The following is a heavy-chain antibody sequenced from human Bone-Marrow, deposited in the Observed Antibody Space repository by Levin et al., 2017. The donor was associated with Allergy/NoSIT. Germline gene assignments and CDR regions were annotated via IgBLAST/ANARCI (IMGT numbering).Heavy chain of an antibody. J-gene: IGHJ6*02. V-gene: IGHV4-34*01. CDR1: GGSFSGHY. D-gene: IGHD2-8*02. CDR3: ARAYTRRSMETYTWSRKLCTGSRCFGPYNSYDVMDV. Sequence: SCDDYGGSFSGHYWSWIRQPPGKGLEWIGEINHTGSASYNPSLESRVTISVDPSNNHFYLNLNSVTAADTAIYFCARAYTRRSMETYTWSRKLCTGSRCFGPYNSYDVMDVWGQGTTVTVAS. CDR2: INHTGSA.